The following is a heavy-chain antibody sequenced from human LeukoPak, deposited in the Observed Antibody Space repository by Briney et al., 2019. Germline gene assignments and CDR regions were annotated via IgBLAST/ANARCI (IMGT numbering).Heavy chain of an antibody. CDR3: AREGELGGYCSSTSCYTFDY. J-gene: IGHJ4*02. CDR1: GYTFDDYG. D-gene: IGHD2-2*02. Sequence: GGSLRLSCAASGYTFDDYGMCWVHQAPGKGLEWVSGINWNGGSTGYADSVKGRFTISRDNAKNSLYLQMNSLRAEDTALYYCAREGELGGYCSSTSCYTFDYWGQGTLVTVSS. CDR2: INWNGGST. V-gene: IGHV3-20*04.